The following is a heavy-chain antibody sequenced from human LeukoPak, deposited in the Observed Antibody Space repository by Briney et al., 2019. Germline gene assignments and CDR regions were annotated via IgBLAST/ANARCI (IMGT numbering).Heavy chain of an antibody. V-gene: IGHV3-7*01. CDR3: ARDRAYGTFDY. CDR2: SNADGSEE. Sequence: GGSLRISCVDSVFTFSNSWMSWVRQAPGRGLEWVATSNADGSEEFYVESVKGRFTISRNNARNSLFLHMDSLRAEDTAVYYCARDRAYGTFDYWGQGTLVTVSS. CDR1: VFTFSNSW. J-gene: IGHJ4*02. D-gene: IGHD4-17*01.